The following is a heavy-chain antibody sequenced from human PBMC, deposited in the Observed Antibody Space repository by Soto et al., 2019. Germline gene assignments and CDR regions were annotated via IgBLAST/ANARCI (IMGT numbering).Heavy chain of an antibody. Sequence: PGGSLRLSCAASGFTFSSYAMSWVRQAPGKGLEWVSAISGSGGSTYYADSVKGRFTISRDNSKNTLYLQMNSLRAEDTAVYYCANGRVVAATSHYYYGMDVWGQGTTVTVSS. D-gene: IGHD2-15*01. V-gene: IGHV3-23*01. CDR2: ISGSGGST. CDR3: ANGRVVAATSHYYYGMDV. J-gene: IGHJ6*02. CDR1: GFTFSSYA.